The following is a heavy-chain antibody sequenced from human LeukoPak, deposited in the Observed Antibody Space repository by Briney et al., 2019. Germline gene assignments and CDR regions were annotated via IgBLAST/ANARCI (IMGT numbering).Heavy chain of an antibody. CDR3: ARDQYGSGTYSPFTYWFDP. CDR2: IYYSGST. V-gene: IGHV4-39*07. CDR1: GGSISSSSYY. J-gene: IGHJ5*02. Sequence: SETLSLTCTVSGGSISSSSYYWGWIRQPPGKGLEWIGSIYYSGSTYYNPSLKSRVTISVDTSKNQFSLKLSSVTAADTAVYYCARDQYGSGTYSPFTYWFDPWGQGTLVTVSS. D-gene: IGHD3-10*01.